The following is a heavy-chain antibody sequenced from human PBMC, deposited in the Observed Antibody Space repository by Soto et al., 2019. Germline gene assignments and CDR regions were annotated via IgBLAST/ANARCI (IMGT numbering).Heavy chain of an antibody. D-gene: IGHD3-9*01. CDR3: AKDWEFDWPNYYFDY. V-gene: IGHV3-23*01. CDR2: ISGDGSST. J-gene: IGHJ4*02. CDR1: GFTFSSYA. Sequence: PGGSLRLSCAASGFTFSSYAMSWVRQAPGKGLEWVSAISGDGSSTYFADSGKGRFTISRDNSKNTLYLQMNSLRAEDTAVYYCAKDWEFDWPNYYFDYWGQGTLVTVLL.